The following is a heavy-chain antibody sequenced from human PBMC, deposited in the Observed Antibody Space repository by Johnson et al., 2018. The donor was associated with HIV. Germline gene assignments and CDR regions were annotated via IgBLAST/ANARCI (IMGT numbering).Heavy chain of an antibody. CDR3: AKSEGVYYNFWSGTTGAFDL. J-gene: IGHJ3*01. Sequence: VLLLESGGGVVQPGASLRLSCVASGFTFSSYDMHWVRQAPGKGLEWVAFIRYNGTNKYYADSVKGRFTISRDHSKNTLYLQMNTLRAEDTAVYYCAKSEGVYYNFWSGTTGAFDLWGQGTMVTVFS. CDR2: IRYNGTNK. V-gene: IGHV3-30*02. CDR1: GFTFSSYD. D-gene: IGHD3-3*01.